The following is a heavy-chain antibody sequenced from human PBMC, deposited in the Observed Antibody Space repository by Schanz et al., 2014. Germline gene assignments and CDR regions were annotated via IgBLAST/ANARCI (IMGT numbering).Heavy chain of an antibody. CDR3: AKVVASGPTTGPFDP. V-gene: IGHV3-33*06. D-gene: IGHD1-26*01. J-gene: IGHJ5*02. CDR2: VCYDGSKK. Sequence: LVESGGGVVQPGRSLRLSCAASGFTFSSYGMHWVRQVPGKGLEWVAVVCYDGSKKYYADSVKGRFTTSRDNSKNTMYLQMNSLRDEDTALYYCAKVVASGPTTGPFDPWGQGTLVTVSS. CDR1: GFTFSSYG.